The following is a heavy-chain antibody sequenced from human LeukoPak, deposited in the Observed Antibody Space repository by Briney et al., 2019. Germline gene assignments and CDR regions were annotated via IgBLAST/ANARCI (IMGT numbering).Heavy chain of an antibody. J-gene: IGHJ5*02. CDR3: ARGTGDLAP. CDR2: INAGDGST. V-gene: IGHV1-3*01. D-gene: IGHD1-26*01. Sequence: ASVKVSCKASGYIFTSYVMHWVRQAPGQRLEWKGWINAGDGSTKYSQNLQGRVTITRDTSASTVYMELSSLRSEDTAVYYCARGTGDLAPWGQGTLVTVSS. CDR1: GYIFTSYV.